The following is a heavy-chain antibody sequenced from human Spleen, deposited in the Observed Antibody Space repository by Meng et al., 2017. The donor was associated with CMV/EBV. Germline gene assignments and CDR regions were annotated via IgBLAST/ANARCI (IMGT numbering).Heavy chain of an antibody. D-gene: IGHD2-2*02. CDR1: FTFIHYV. CDR3: ARDSFSSGSQLLYYFDF. CDR2: ISTIGEFT. V-gene: IGHV3-23*01. Sequence: FTFIHYVMDWVRQAPGKGLEWVSSISTIGEFTYYTDSVKGRFAISRDNSKNSLYLQMNSLGAEDTALYYCARDSFSSGSQLLYYFDFWGQGALVTVSS. J-gene: IGHJ4*02.